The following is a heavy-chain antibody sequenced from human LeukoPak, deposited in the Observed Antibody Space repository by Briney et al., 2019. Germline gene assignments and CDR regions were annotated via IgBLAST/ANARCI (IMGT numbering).Heavy chain of an antibody. D-gene: IGHD5-12*01. CDR2: IYSGGST. Sequence: PGGSLRLSCAASGFTVSSNFMTWVRQAPGKGLEWVSLIYSGGSTYYADSVKGRFTISRDNSKNTLYLQMNSLRAEDTAVYYCARDGYSGYDYYYWGQGTLVTVSS. CDR1: GFTVSSNF. V-gene: IGHV3-66*01. CDR3: ARDGYSGYDYYY. J-gene: IGHJ4*02.